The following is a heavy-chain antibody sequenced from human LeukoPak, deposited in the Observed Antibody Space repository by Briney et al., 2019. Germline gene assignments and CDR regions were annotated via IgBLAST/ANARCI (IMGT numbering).Heavy chain of an antibody. V-gene: IGHV4-4*02. CDR1: GGSISSYY. Sequence: PSETLSLTCTVSGGSISSYYWSWVRQPPGKGLEWIGEIYHSGSTNYNPSLKSRVTISVDKSKNQFSLKLSSVTAADTAVYYCARETYGVVVTAPGWFDPWGQGTLVTVSS. J-gene: IGHJ5*02. D-gene: IGHD2-21*02. CDR2: IYHSGST. CDR3: ARETYGVVVTAPGWFDP.